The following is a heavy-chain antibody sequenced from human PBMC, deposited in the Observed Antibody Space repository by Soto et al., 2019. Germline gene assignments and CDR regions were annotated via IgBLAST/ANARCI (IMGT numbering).Heavy chain of an antibody. CDR3: ARDRETYYYDSSGYRDFDY. J-gene: IGHJ4*02. Sequence: PSETLSLTCAVYGGSFSGYYWSWIRQPPGKGLEWIAEINHSGSTNYNPSLKSRVTISVDTSKNQFSLKLSSVTAADTAVYYCARDRETYYYDSSGYRDFDYWGQGTLVTVSS. CDR1: GGSFSGYY. CDR2: INHSGST. V-gene: IGHV4-34*01. D-gene: IGHD3-22*01.